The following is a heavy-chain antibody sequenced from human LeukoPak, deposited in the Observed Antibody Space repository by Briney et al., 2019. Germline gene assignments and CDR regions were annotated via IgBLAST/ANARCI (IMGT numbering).Heavy chain of an antibody. J-gene: IGHJ4*02. CDR1: GYTIIAYY. Sequence: GASVKVSCKASGYTIIAYYLHWVRQAPGQGLEWMGWINPNSGGTNYAQKFQGRVTMTRDTSISTAYMELSRLRSDDTAVYYCARDSFGEESIDYWGQGTLVTVSS. CDR2: INPNSGGT. V-gene: IGHV1-2*02. CDR3: ARDSFGEESIDY. D-gene: IGHD2-21*01.